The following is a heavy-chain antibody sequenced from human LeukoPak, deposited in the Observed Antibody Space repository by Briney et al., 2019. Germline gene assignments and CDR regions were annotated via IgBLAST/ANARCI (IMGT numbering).Heavy chain of an antibody. CDR3: AKDMGYDGMWGMDV. J-gene: IGHJ6*02. CDR1: GFTIKTSY. CDR2: ISWNSGSI. V-gene: IGHV3-9*01. D-gene: IGHD3-10*01. Sequence: GGSLRLSCAASGFTIKTSYMTWVRQAPGKGLEWVSGISWNSGSIGYADSVKGRFTISRDNAKNSLYLQMNSLRAEDTALYYCAKDMGYDGMWGMDVWGQGTTVTVSS.